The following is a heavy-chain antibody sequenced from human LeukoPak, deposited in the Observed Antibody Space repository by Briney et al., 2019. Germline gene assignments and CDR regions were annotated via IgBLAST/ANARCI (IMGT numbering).Heavy chain of an antibody. CDR1: GASISSSDYY. J-gene: IGHJ6*03. V-gene: IGHV4-61*02. Sequence: TLCLSCAVSGASISSSDYYWSWLRHPAGKGLAWIGRIYTSWSTNYNPSLKSRVTMSVDTSKNQFSLKLSSVTAADTAVYYCARSPSHHYYYYYYMDVWGKGTTVTISS. CDR2: IYTSWST. CDR3: ARSPSHHYYYYYYMDV.